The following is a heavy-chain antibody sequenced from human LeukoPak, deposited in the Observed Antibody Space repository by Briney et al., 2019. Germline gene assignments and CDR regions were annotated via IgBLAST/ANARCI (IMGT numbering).Heavy chain of an antibody. V-gene: IGHV1-24*01. Sequence: ASVKVSCKVSGYTLTELSMHWVRQAPGKGLEWVGGFDPEDGETIYAQKFQGRVTMTEDTSTDTAYMELSSLRSEDTAVYYCATDNPLLSGSYYYGMDVWGQGTTVTVSS. D-gene: IGHD3-10*01. CDR1: GYTLTELS. J-gene: IGHJ6*02. CDR3: ATDNPLLSGSYYYGMDV. CDR2: FDPEDGET.